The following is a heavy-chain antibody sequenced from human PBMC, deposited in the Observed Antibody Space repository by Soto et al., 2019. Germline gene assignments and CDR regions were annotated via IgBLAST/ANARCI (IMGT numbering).Heavy chain of an antibody. Sequence: GGSLRLTCATSGFTFNTYPMTWVRQAPGKGLEWVSSISSTAGRTSSYADSVKGRFAISRDFSDNTVYLQMNNLRVDDTAVYFCAKGVLSFHYGMEVWGQGTTVTVSS. CDR1: GFTFNTYP. V-gene: IGHV3-23*01. CDR2: ISSTAGRTS. D-gene: IGHD3-10*01. CDR3: AKGVLSFHYGMEV. J-gene: IGHJ6*02.